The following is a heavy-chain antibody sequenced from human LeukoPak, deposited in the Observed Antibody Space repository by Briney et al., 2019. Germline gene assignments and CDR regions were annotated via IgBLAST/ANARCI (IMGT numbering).Heavy chain of an antibody. J-gene: IGHJ3*02. D-gene: IGHD5-12*01. CDR3: ARGPGQWLRRAFDI. CDR2: INHNSGGT. V-gene: IGHV1-2*02. Sequence: ASVKVSCKASGYTFTGYYMHWVRQAPGKGLEWIGWINHNSGGTNYAQKFKGRVTMTKDTSISTAYMGMSRLRSDDTAVYYCARGPGQWLRRAFDIWGQGTMVTVSS. CDR1: GYTFTGYY.